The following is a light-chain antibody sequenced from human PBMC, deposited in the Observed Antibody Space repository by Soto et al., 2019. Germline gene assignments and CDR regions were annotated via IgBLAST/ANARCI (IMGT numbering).Light chain of an antibody. CDR3: QVWDSSSDHVV. CDR1: TIGSKS. V-gene: IGLV3-21*04. J-gene: IGLJ2*01. CDR2: YDS. Sequence: SYELTQPPSVSVAPGKTARITCGGNTIGSKSVHWYQQKPGQAPVLVIYYDSERPSGIPERVSGSTSGNTDTLTISRVEAGHEADYYCQVWDSSSDHVVFGGGTTLPVL.